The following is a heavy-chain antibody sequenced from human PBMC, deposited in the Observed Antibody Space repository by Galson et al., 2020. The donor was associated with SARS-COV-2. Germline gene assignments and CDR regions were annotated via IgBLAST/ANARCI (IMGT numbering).Heavy chain of an antibody. CDR3: AKSGPERVGATYFDY. V-gene: IGHV3-30*04. CDR2: ISYDASNK. CDR1: GYTIRSYA. Sequence: GGSPSLSCPAYGYTIRSYAMQCVRHAPGKGLEWVTFISYDASNKYYADSVKRRLTISRDNSKSTLYLQMNSLRAEDTAVYYCAKSGPERVGATYFDYWGQGTLVTVSS. J-gene: IGHJ4*02. D-gene: IGHD1-26*01.